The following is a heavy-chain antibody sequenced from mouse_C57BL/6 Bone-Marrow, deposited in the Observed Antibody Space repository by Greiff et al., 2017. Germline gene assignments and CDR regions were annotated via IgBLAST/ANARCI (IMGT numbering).Heavy chain of an antibody. CDR2: IYPRSGNT. J-gene: IGHJ3*01. D-gene: IGHD1-1*01. CDR3: ARCYYYGSSYPFAY. CDR1: GYTFTSYG. V-gene: IGHV1-81*01. Sequence: VQGVESGAELARPGASVKLSCKASGYTFTSYGISWVKQRTGQGLEWIGEIYPRSGNTYYNEKFKGKATLTADKSSSTAYMELRSLTSEDSAVYFCARCYYYGSSYPFAYWGQGTLVTVSA.